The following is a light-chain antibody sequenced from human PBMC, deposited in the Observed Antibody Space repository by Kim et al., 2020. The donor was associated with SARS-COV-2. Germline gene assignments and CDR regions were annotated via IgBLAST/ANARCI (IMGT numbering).Light chain of an antibody. CDR1: RASIVSNY. J-gene: IGLJ3*02. CDR3: QSYDSSNHWV. Sequence: TVSISSARRRASIVSNYVHRHPQRPSNAAATVIYEDNQRPSGFPDLFSGSIDSSANSASLTISGLKTEDEADYYCQSYDSSNHWVFGGGTQLTVL. CDR2: EDN. V-gene: IGLV6-57*03.